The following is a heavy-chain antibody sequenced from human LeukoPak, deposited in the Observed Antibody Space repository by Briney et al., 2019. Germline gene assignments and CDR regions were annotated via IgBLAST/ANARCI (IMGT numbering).Heavy chain of an antibody. V-gene: IGHV4-39*01. CDR2: IYYSGST. Sequence: SETLSLTCTVSGGSISSSSYYWGWIRQPPGKGLEWIGSIYYSGSTYYNPSLKSRVTISVDTSKNQFSLKLSSVTAADTAVYYCARTVQLERRWFDPWGQGTLVTVPS. CDR1: GGSISSSSYY. CDR3: ARTVQLERRWFDP. D-gene: IGHD1-1*01. J-gene: IGHJ5*02.